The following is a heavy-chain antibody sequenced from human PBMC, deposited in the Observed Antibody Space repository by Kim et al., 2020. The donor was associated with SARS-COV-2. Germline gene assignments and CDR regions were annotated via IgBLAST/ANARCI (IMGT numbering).Heavy chain of an antibody. CDR1: GYTFTSYA. CDR3: ARDGYYYGSRSFYYYGMDV. CDR2: INAGNGNT. J-gene: IGHJ6*02. D-gene: IGHD3-10*01. Sequence: ASVKVSCKASGYTFTSYAMHWVRQAPGQRLEWMGWINAGNGNTKYSQKFQGRVTITRDTSASTAYMELSSLRSEDTAVYYCARDGYYYGSRSFYYYGMDVWGQGTTVAVSS. V-gene: IGHV1-3*01.